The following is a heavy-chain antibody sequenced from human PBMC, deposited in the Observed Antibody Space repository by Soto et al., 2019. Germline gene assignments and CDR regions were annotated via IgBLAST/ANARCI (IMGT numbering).Heavy chain of an antibody. CDR1: GFNFSDHY. J-gene: IGHJ4*02. Sequence: GGSLRLSCAASGFNFSDHYMNWIRQAPGKGLEWVSYISGSSRYTNFADSVKGRFTISRDNAKNSLYLQMNSLRAEDTAAYYCARHTSGWHYYDYWGQGTPVTVSS. CDR2: ISGSSRYT. CDR3: ARHTSGWHYYDY. V-gene: IGHV3-11*06. D-gene: IGHD6-19*01.